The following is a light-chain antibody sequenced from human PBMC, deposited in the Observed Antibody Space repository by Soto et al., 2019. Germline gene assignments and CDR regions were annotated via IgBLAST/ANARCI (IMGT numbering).Light chain of an antibody. Sequence: DIQMTQSPSSLSASVGDRVTITCRASQSISSYLNWYQQKPGKAPKLLIYAASSLQSGVPSRFSGSGSGTDFTLTISSLQPEDFATYYCQQYNSFGRTFGQGTKVDIK. CDR1: QSISSY. CDR3: QQYNSFGRT. V-gene: IGKV1-39*01. J-gene: IGKJ1*01. CDR2: AAS.